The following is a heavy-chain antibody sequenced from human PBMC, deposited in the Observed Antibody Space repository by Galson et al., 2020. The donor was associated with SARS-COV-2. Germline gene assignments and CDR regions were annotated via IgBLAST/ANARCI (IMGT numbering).Heavy chain of an antibody. CDR3: ARVGLGYCSSTSCYSDYYYMDV. CDR1: GGSISSYY. Sequence: SETLSLTCTVSGGSISSYYWSWIRQPPGKGLEWIGYIYYSGSTNYNPSLKSRVTISVDTSKNQFSLKLSSVTAADTAAYYCARVGLGYCSSTSCYSDYYYMDVWGKGTTVTVSS. J-gene: IGHJ6*03. CDR2: IYYSGST. V-gene: IGHV4-59*01. D-gene: IGHD2-2*01.